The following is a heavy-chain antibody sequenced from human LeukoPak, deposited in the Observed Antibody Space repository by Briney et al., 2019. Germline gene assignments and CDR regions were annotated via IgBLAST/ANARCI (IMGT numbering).Heavy chain of an antibody. CDR3: ARAWWELRAQTDTLPDY. CDR2: IKEDGSEE. V-gene: IGHV3-7*01. J-gene: IGHJ4*02. D-gene: IGHD1-26*01. Sequence: GGSLRLSCAASGFTFSRSWMSCVRQVPGKGLEWVANIKEDGSEEYYADSMKGRFTISRDNTKNSVYLQMNSLRAEDTAVYYCARAWWELRAQTDTLPDYWGQGTLVTVSS. CDR1: GFTFSRSW.